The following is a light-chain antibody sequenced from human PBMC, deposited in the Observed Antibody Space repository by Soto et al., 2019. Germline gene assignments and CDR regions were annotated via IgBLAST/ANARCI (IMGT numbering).Light chain of an antibody. Sequence: DIQMTQSPSSLSASVGDRVTIACQSSHDVSRNLNWFQQKPGEAPKLLIYDASNLERGVPSRFSGSGSGTDFTHTISSLQPEDVATYYCQQYNSMLSFGGGTEVEIK. J-gene: IGKJ4*01. V-gene: IGKV1-33*01. CDR2: DAS. CDR1: HDVSRN. CDR3: QQYNSMLS.